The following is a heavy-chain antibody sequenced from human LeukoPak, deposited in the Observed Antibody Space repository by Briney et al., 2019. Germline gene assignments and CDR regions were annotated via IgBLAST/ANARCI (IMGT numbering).Heavy chain of an antibody. CDR2: IKQDGSTK. J-gene: IGHJ4*02. Sequence: GGSLRLSCAASGFTFTNSCMAGVRQAPGKGLDRLANIKQDGSTKHYVYSLKGRFTISSDNPKNSLYLQMSSLRADDTAVYYCARDTDGSLDYRGQGILVTVAS. CDR3: ARDTDGSLDY. D-gene: IGHD1-26*01. CDR1: GFTFTNSC. V-gene: IGHV3-7*01.